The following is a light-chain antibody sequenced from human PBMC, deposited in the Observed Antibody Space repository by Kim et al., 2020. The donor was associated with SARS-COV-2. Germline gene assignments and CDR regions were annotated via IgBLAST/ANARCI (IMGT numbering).Light chain of an antibody. V-gene: IGKV3-15*01. Sequence: VSPWERATLSCRSSQSGSSNLAWCQQNPGQAPRLRIYGASTRATGIPARFSGSGSGTEFTLTISSLQSEDFAVYYCQQYNNWPLTFGGGTKVDIK. CDR2: GAS. CDR3: QQYNNWPLT. J-gene: IGKJ4*01. CDR1: QSGSSN.